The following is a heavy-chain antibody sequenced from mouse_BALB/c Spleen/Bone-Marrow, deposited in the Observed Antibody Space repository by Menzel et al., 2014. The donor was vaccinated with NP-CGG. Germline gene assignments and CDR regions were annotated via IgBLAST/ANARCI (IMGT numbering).Heavy chain of an antibody. Sequence: VKLVESGTGPVGPSQSLALRCTVSGVSLNSYGVHWVRQPPGQGLEWVGGIWGGGRTNYNSALMSRLSINKDNSKSQVFLKMNSLQTDDTAMYYCAREGRGYYGSSGAAMDYWGQGTTVTVSS. CDR1: GVSLNSYG. CDR2: IWGGGRT. D-gene: IGHD1-1*01. CDR3: AREGRGYYGSSGAAMDY. V-gene: IGHV2-9*02. J-gene: IGHJ4*01.